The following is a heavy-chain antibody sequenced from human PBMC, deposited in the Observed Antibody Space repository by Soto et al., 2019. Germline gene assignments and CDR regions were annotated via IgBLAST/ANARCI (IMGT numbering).Heavy chain of an antibody. CDR3: VIRVAGNYDY. CDR1: GFTFSSYD. D-gene: IGHD1-7*01. CDR2: ISSNGGTT. J-gene: IGHJ4*02. Sequence: EVQLAESGGGMVQPGGSLRLSCVASGFTFSSYDMHWVRQAPGKGLEYVSSISSNGGTTYYGNSVKGRFTISRDNSKNTLDLQRGSRRAEDMAGDYGVIRVAGNYDYWGQGTLVTVSS. V-gene: IGHV3-64*01.